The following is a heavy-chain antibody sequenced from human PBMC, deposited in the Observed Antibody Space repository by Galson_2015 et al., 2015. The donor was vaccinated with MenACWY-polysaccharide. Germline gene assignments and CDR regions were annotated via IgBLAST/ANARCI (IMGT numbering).Heavy chain of an antibody. CDR3: ARDPLDSSGYTRGSVFDL. D-gene: IGHD3-22*01. Sequence: SLRLSCAASGFTFSSFWMSWVRQAPGKGLEWVAIIKQDGSEKYYVDSVKGRSSISRDNAKNSLYLQMNSLRSEDTAVYYCARDPLDSSGYTRGSVFDLWGRGTLVTVSS. V-gene: IGHV3-7*01. CDR1: GFTFSSFW. CDR2: IKQDGSEK. J-gene: IGHJ2*01.